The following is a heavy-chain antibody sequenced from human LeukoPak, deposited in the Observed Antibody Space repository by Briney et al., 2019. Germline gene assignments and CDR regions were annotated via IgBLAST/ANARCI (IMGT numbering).Heavy chain of an antibody. CDR1: GGSISSNY. J-gene: IGHJ6*02. CDR2: ISNSGSS. V-gene: IGHV4-59*01. D-gene: IGHD1-26*01. CDR3: ARCRGDYYYGMDV. Sequence: SEALSLTCTVSGGSISSNYLSWIRQPPGKGLEWIGYISNSGSSNYNPSLESRVVMSVDTSKTQFSLKLTSVTAADTAVYYCARCRGDYYYGMDVWGQGTTVTVSS.